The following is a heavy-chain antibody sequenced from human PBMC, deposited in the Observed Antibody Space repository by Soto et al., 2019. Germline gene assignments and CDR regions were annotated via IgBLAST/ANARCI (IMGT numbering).Heavy chain of an antibody. D-gene: IGHD1-26*01. CDR2: INGDGSAT. V-gene: IGHV3-74*01. CDR3: ARREATDGVLDF. CDR1: GFTFSSYG. J-gene: IGHJ4*02. Sequence: WGSLRLSCAASGFTFSSYGMHWVRQAPGKGLEWVSRINGDGSATNYADSVKGRFTISRDNAKNTLHLQMNSLRAEDTALYYCARREATDGVLDFWGQGTLVTVSS.